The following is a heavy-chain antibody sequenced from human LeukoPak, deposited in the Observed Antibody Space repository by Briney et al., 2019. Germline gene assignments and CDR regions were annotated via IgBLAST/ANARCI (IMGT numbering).Heavy chain of an antibody. D-gene: IGHD1-26*01. J-gene: IGHJ6*03. CDR2: ITSSSSYI. CDR1: GFTFSSYN. V-gene: IGHV3-21*01. CDR3: ARDPYSGGYGDYYYYYMDV. Sequence: PGGCLRLSCAASGFTFSSYNMNLVREAPGKGPGWVSSITSSSSYIYYADSVKGRFTNSRDNAKNSLYLQINSLRAEDTAVYYCARDPYSGGYGDYYYYYMDVWGKGTTVTISS.